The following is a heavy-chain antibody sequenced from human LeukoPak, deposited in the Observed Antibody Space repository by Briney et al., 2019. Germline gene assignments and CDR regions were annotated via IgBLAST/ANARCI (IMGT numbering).Heavy chain of an antibody. V-gene: IGHV3-23*01. CDR1: GFTFSSYA. CDR2: IRGSGSST. CDR3: AKFPRHCGGDCFSEFDY. J-gene: IGHJ4*02. Sequence: HPGGSLRLSCAASGFTFSSYAMSWVRQAPGKGLEWVSAIRGSGSSTYYADSVKGRFTISRDNSKNTLFLQMNNLRAEDTAVYYCAKFPRHCGGDCFSEFDYWGQGILVTVSS. D-gene: IGHD2-21*02.